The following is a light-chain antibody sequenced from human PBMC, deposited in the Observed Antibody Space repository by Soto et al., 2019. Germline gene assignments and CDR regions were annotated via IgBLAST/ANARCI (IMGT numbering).Light chain of an antibody. CDR3: QQYNDYSAT. J-gene: IGKJ1*01. CDR1: QNSSPW. V-gene: IGKV1-5*01. CDR2: DVS. Sequence: IPVDQSPPAIVQSPVDRVTXTCRASQNSSPWLAWYQQKPGQAHKLLMYDVSSLKRGVTSRLSGSGSGTEFTLTISSLQPDDFATYYCQQYNDYSATFGEGTKVDIK.